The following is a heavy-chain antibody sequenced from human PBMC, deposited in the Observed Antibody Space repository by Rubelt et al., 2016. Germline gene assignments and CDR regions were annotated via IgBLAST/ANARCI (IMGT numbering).Heavy chain of an antibody. V-gene: IGHV3-66*01. CDR1: GFTVSSNY. J-gene: IGHJ3*02. Sequence: EVQLVESGGDLVQPGGSLRLSCAASGFTVSSNYMNWVRQAPGKGLEWVSVIHSGGTTYYADSVKGRFTISRDNSKNTVYLQMNSLRADDTAVYYCARERDAFYIWGQGTMVTVSS. CDR3: ARERDAFYI. CDR2: IHSGGTT.